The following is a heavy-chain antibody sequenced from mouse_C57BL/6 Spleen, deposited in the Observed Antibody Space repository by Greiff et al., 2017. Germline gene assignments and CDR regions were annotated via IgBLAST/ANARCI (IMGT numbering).Heavy chain of an antibody. CDR2: INPSNGGT. Sequence: QVQLQQPGTELVKPGASVKLSCKASGYTFTSYWMHWVKQRPGQGLEWIGNINPSNGGTNYNEKFKSKATLTVDNSSSTADMQLSSLTSEDSAFYCCARWGLYYGSSSDYWGQGTTLTVSS. D-gene: IGHD1-1*01. CDR1: GYTFTSYW. V-gene: IGHV1-53*01. J-gene: IGHJ2*01. CDR3: ARWGLYYGSSSDY.